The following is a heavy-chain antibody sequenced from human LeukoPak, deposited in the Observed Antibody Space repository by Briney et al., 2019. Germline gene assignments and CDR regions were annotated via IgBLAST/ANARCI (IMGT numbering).Heavy chain of an antibody. CDR3: AKYQRITTAATGRGFDY. CDR2: IRYDGSNK. V-gene: IGHV3-30*02. D-gene: IGHD6-13*01. CDR1: GFTFSSYG. J-gene: IGHJ4*02. Sequence: PGGSLRLSCAASGFTFSSYGMHWVRQAPGKGLEWVAFIRYDGSNKCYADSVKGRFTISRDNYKNTLDLQMNSLRAEDTAVYHCAKYQRITTAATGRGFDYWGQGTLVTVSS.